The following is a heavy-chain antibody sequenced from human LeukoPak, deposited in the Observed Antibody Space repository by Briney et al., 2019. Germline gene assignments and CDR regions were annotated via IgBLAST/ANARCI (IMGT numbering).Heavy chain of an antibody. CDR2: IRYGGSNK. V-gene: IGHV3-30*02. J-gene: IGHJ3*02. CDR1: GFTFSSYG. CDR3: AKDKGDAFDI. Sequence: PGGSLRLSCAASGFTFSSYGMHWVPQAPGKGLEWVAFIRYGGSNKYYADSVKGRFTISRDNSKNTLYLQMNSLRAEDTAVYYCAKDKGDAFDIWGQGTMVTVPS.